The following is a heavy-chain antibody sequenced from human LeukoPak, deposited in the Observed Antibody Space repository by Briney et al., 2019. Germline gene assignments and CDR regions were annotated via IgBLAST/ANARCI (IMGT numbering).Heavy chain of an antibody. V-gene: IGHV3-11*01. J-gene: IGHJ6*03. CDR2: ISSSGSTI. CDR1: GFTFSDYY. Sequence: GGSLRLSCAASGFTFSDYYMSWIRQAPGKGLEWVSYISSSGSTIYYADSVKGRFTISRDNAKNSLYLQMNSLTAADTAVYYCARDWVIVVAGGYYYYMDVWGKGTTVTVSS. CDR3: ARDWVIVVAGGYYYYMDV. D-gene: IGHD6-19*01.